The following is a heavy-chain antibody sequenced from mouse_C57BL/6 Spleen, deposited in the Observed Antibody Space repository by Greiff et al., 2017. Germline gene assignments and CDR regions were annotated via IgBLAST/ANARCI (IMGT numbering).Heavy chain of an antibody. Sequence: EVKLEESGGGLVKPGGSLKLSCAASGFTFSDYGMHWVRQAPEKGLEWVAYISSGSSTIYYADTVKGRFTISRDNAKNTLFLQMTSLRSEDTAMYYCARDDGYYDYAMDYWGQGTSVTVSS. J-gene: IGHJ4*01. CDR3: ARDDGYYDYAMDY. V-gene: IGHV5-17*01. CDR2: ISSGSSTI. CDR1: GFTFSDYG. D-gene: IGHD2-3*01.